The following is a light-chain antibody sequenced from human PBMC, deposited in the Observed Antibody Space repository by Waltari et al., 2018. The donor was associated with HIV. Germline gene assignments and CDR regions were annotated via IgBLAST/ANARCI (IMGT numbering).Light chain of an antibody. CDR3: GTWDNSLKTVV. J-gene: IGLJ2*01. CDR1: SSHIGNQF. Sequence: QSVLTQPPSLSASPRQTVSISCSGLSSHIGNQFVSRYHQLPGKAPKLLIFDNNNRPSGMPDRVSASKSGTSATLAITGLQTGDEGDYYCGTWDNSLKTVVFGGGTKVTVL. V-gene: IGLV1-51*01. CDR2: DNN.